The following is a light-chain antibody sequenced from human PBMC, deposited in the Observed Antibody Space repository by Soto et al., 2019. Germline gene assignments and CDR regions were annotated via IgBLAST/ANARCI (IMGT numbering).Light chain of an antibody. CDR3: QQRSSWPLT. CDR2: DAS. V-gene: IGKV3-11*01. J-gene: IGKJ4*01. Sequence: IGLTQCPDTLSLSQGERATLSCRASQSVRAYLAWYQQKPGQAPRLLIYDASNRATGIPARFSGRGSGTDFTLTISSLEPEDFGVYYCQQRSSWPLTFGGGTKVDIK. CDR1: QSVRAY.